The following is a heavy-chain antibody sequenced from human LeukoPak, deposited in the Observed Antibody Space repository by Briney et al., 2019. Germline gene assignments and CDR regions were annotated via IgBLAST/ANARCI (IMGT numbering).Heavy chain of an antibody. V-gene: IGHV1-2*03. D-gene: IGHD6-19*01. J-gene: IGHJ4*02. CDR3: ARSGIWDSSAWSDY. Sequence: LVASVKVSCKASGYTFTGYYMHWVRQAPGQGLEWMGWINPNSGGTNYAQKFQGRVTMTRDTSISTAYMELSRLTSDGTAVYYCARSGIWDSSAWSDYWGQGTLVTVSS. CDR1: GYTFTGYY. CDR2: INPNSGGT.